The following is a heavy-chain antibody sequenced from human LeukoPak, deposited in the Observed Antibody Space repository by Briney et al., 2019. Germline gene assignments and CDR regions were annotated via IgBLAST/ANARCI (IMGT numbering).Heavy chain of an antibody. D-gene: IGHD2-21*02. CDR3: ATVFDF. CDR2: IDDVGSGT. CDR1: GFTLSSNW. V-gene: IGHV3-74*01. Sequence: GGSLRLSCAVSGFTLSSNWMHWVRQVPGKGLEWDSRIDDVGSGTSYADSVKGRFTISRDDAKNTVYLQMNSLRAEDTAVYYCATVFDFWGQGTLVTVSS. J-gene: IGHJ5*01.